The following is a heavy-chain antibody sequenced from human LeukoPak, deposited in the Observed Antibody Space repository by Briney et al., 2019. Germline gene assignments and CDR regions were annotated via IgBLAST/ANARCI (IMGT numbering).Heavy chain of an antibody. V-gene: IGHV4-4*02. CDR3: ARDKGYSGYDWDYFDC. Sequence: PSETLSLTCAVSGGSISSSNWWSWVRQPPGKGLEWIGEIYHSGSTNYNPSLKSRVTISVDKSKNQFSLKLSSVTAADTAVYHCARDKGYSGYDWDYFDCWGQGTLVTVSS. CDR2: IYHSGST. J-gene: IGHJ4*02. CDR1: GGSISSSNW. D-gene: IGHD5-12*01.